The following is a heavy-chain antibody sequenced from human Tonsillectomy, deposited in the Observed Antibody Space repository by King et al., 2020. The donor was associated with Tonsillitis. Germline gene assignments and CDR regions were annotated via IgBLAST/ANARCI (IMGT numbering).Heavy chain of an antibody. Sequence: TLKESGPTLVKPTQTLTLTCSFSGFSLNTSGVGVGWIRQPPGKALEWLALVYWVDDQRYSPSLRSRLTITKDSSKNQIVLTMTNMDPVDTATNYCAHSTITIFGGYWGQGTLVTVSS. J-gene: IGHJ4*02. CDR3: AHSTITIFGGY. CDR2: VYWVDDQ. V-gene: IGHV2-5*02. CDR1: GFSLNTSGVG. D-gene: IGHD3-3*01.